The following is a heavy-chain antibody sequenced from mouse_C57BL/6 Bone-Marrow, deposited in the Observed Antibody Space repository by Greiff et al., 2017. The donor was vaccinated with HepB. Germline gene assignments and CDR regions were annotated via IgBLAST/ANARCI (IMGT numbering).Heavy chain of an antibody. CDR2: ISSGGDYI. D-gene: IGHD1-1*01. J-gene: IGHJ1*03. Sequence: EVKVEESGEGLVKPGGSLKLSCAASGFTFSSYAMSWVRQTPEKRLEWVAYISSGGDYIYYADTVKGRFTISRDNARNTLYLQMSSLKSEDTAMYYCTEITYGYFDVWGTGTTVTVSS. V-gene: IGHV5-9-1*02. CDR3: TEITYGYFDV. CDR1: GFTFSSYA.